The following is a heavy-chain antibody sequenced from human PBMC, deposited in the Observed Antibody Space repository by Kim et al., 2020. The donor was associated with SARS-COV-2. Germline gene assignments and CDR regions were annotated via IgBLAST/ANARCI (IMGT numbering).Heavy chain of an antibody. V-gene: IGHV3-21*01. CDR3: ARDRPKGGYESYMDV. CDR2: ISSSSSYI. CDR1: GFTFSSYS. J-gene: IGHJ6*02. Sequence: GGSLRLSCAASGFTFSSYSMNWVRQAPGKGLEWVSSISSSSSYIYYADSVKGRFTISRDNAKNSLYLQMNSLRAEDTAVYYCARDRPKGGYESYMDVWGQGTTVTVSS. D-gene: IGHD6-19*01.